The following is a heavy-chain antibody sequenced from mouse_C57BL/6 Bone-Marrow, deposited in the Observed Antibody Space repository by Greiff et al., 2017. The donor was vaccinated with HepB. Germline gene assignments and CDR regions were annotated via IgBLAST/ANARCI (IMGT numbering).Heavy chain of an antibody. V-gene: IGHV3-6*01. Sequence: EVKLQESGPGLVKPSQSLSLTCSVTGYSITSGYYWNWIRQFPGNKLEWMGYISYYGSNNYNPSLKNRISITRDTSKNQFFLKLNSVTTEDTATYYCARDPIYYGSSYAMDYWGQGTSVTVSS. J-gene: IGHJ4*01. CDR3: ARDPIYYGSSYAMDY. CDR2: ISYYGSN. D-gene: IGHD1-1*01. CDR1: GYSITSGYY.